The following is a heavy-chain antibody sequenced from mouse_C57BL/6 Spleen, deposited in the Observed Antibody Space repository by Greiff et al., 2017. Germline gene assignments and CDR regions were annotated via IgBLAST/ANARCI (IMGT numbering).Heavy chain of an antibody. CDR2: INPGSGGT. V-gene: IGHV1-54*01. CDR1: GYAFTNYL. CDR3: ARSGDYYGSSAWFAY. Sequence: QVQLQQSGAELVRPGTSVKVSCKASGYAFTNYLIEWVKQRPGQGLEWIGVINPGSGGTNYNEKFKGKATLTADKSSSTAYMQLSILTSEDSAVYFCARSGDYYGSSAWFAYWGQGTLVTVSA. J-gene: IGHJ3*01. D-gene: IGHD1-1*01.